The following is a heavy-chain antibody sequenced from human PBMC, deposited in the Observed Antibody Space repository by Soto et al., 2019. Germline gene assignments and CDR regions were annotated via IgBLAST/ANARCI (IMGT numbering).Heavy chain of an antibody. CDR3: ARGGIAAAEGDAFDI. V-gene: IGHV3-7*04. Sequence: EVQLVESGGGLVQPGGSLRLSCAASGFTFSSYWMSWVRQAPGKGLEWVANIKQDGSEKYYVESVKGRFTISRDNAKNSLYLQMNSLRAEDTAVYYCARGGIAAAEGDAFDIWGQGTMVTVSS. J-gene: IGHJ3*02. CDR1: GFTFSSYW. CDR2: IKQDGSEK. D-gene: IGHD6-13*01.